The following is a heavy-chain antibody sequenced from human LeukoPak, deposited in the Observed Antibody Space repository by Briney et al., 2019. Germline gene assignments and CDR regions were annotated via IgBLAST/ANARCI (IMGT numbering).Heavy chain of an antibody. CDR2: ISSSSSYI. CDR1: GFTFSSYS. CDR3: ARDSYGGTEGYYYGMDV. Sequence: GGSLRLSCAASGFTFSSYSMNWVRQAPGKGLEWVSSISSSSSYIYYADSVKGRFTISRDNAKNSLYLQMNSLRAEDTAVYYCARDSYGGTEGYYYGMDVWGQGTTVTVSS. V-gene: IGHV3-21*01. J-gene: IGHJ6*02. D-gene: IGHD2-21*01.